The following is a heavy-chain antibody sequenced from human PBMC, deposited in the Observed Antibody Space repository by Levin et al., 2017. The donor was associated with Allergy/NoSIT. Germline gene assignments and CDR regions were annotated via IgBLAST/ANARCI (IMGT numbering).Heavy chain of an antibody. Sequence: LSLTCAASGFTFSSYEMNWVRQAPGKGLEWVSYISSSGSTIYYADSVKGRFTISRDNAKNSLHLQMNSLRAEDTAVYYCARQLGNFWSGYNYFDYWGQGTLVTVSS. CDR2: ISSSGSTI. CDR1: GFTFSSYE. D-gene: IGHD3-3*01. V-gene: IGHV3-48*03. CDR3: ARQLGNFWSGYNYFDY. J-gene: IGHJ4*02.